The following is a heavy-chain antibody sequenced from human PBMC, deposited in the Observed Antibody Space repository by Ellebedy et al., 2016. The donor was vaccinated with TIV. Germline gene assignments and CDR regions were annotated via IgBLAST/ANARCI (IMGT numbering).Heavy chain of an antibody. CDR2: ISSSGVSS. D-gene: IGHD3-22*01. CDR3: AKLDSSGYYYGRLDY. CDR1: GFTFRNFA. V-gene: IGHV3-23*01. J-gene: IGHJ4*02. Sequence: GGSLRLSCAASGFTFRNFAMTWVRQAPGKGLEWVSSISSSGVSSDYADSVRGRVTISRDNSKSKLYLQMGSLGADDSAEYYCAKLDSSGYYYGRLDYWGQGTLVTVSS.